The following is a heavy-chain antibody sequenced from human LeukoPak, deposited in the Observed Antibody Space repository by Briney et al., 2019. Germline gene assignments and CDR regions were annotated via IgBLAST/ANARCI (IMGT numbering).Heavy chain of an antibody. CDR3: ARCGGYYDFWSGYYPYYYYYMDV. D-gene: IGHD3-3*01. CDR2: MNPNSGNI. V-gene: IGHV1-8*03. Sequence: ASVKVSCKASGYTFTSYDINWVRQATGQGLEWMGWMNPNSGNIGYAQKFQGRVTITRNTSISTAYMELSSLRSEDTAVYYCARCGGYYDFWSGYYPYYYYYMDVWGKGTTVTVSS. J-gene: IGHJ6*03. CDR1: GYTFTSYD.